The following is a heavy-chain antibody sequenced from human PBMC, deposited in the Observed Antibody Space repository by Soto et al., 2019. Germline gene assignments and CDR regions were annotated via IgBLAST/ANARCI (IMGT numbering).Heavy chain of an antibody. Sequence: PSETLSLTCIVSGGSISSYYWSWIRQPPGKGPEWIAYTSYSGTTSYNPSLKSRVTISIDTSKNQLSLKLSSVTAADTAVFYCARETGGSHPRYFDFWGQGTLVTVSS. CDR3: ARETGGSHPRYFDF. CDR1: GGSISSYY. J-gene: IGHJ4*02. D-gene: IGHD1-26*01. V-gene: IGHV4-59*01. CDR2: TSYSGTT.